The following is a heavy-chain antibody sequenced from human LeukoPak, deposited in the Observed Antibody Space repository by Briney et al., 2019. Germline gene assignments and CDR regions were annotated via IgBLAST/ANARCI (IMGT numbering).Heavy chain of an antibody. J-gene: IGHJ4*02. Sequence: SGTLSLTCAVSGGSLTSSNWWSWVRQPPGKGLEWIGEMYHSGNTNYNPSLKSRVTISIDQSKNQFSLNLTSLTAADTAVYCTSRNYGSATYQRVWGQGTLVIVSS. CDR2: MYHSGNT. V-gene: IGHV4-4*02. CDR1: GGSLTSSNW. CDR3: SRNYGSATYQRV. D-gene: IGHD3-10*01.